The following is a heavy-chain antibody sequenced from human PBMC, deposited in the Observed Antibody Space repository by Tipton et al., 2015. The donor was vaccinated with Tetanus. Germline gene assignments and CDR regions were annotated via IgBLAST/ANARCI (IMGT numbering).Heavy chain of an antibody. CDR3: AGVTAQRTELYFDH. Sequence: GLVKPSETLSPTCGVSGGSFSGNYWSWVRQAPGKGLEWIGEINHRGGTMYNPSLKSRVTISGDTSKNQFSLNLTPVTAADTAVYFCAGVTAQRTELYFDHWGQGTLVTVSS. CDR1: GGSFSGNY. CDR2: INHRGGT. J-gene: IGHJ4*02. D-gene: IGHD6-13*01. V-gene: IGHV4-34*01.